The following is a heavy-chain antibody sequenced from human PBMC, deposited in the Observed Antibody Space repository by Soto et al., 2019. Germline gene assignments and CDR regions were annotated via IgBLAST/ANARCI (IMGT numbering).Heavy chain of an antibody. CDR1: GGSISSYY. D-gene: IGHD2-2*02. J-gene: IGHJ5*02. Sequence: SETLSLTCTVSGGSISSYYWSWIRQPPGKGLEWIGYIYYSGRTNYNPSLKSRVTISADTSKNQFSLKLSSVTATDTAVYYCARGYCSSTSCYIWDKCFDPWGQGTLLTVSS. V-gene: IGHV4-59*01. CDR3: ARGYCSSTSCYIWDKCFDP. CDR2: IYYSGRT.